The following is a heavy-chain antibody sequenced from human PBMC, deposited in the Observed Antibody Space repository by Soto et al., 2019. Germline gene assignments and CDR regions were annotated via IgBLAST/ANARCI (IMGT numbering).Heavy chain of an antibody. CDR3: AKDPDGRGYSYGYGFHYFDY. D-gene: IGHD5-18*01. J-gene: IGHJ4*02. V-gene: IGHV3-23*01. Sequence: PGGSLRLSCAASGFTFSSYAMSWVRQAPGKGLEWVSAISGSGGSTYYADSVKGRFTISRDNSKNTLYLQMNSLRAEDTAVYYCAKDPDGRGYSYGYGFHYFDYWGQGTLVTVSS. CDR1: GFTFSSYA. CDR2: ISGSGGST.